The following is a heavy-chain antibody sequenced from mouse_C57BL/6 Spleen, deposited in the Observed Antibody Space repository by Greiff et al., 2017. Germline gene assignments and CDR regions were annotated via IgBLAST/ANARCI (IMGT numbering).Heavy chain of an antibody. J-gene: IGHJ4*01. CDR2: IYPGDGDT. D-gene: IGHD2-4*01. Sequence: VQLQQSGPELVKPGASVKISCKASGYAFSSSWMNWVKQRPGQGLEWIGRIYPGDGDTNYNGKFKGKATLTADTSSSTAYMQLSSLTSEDSAVYFGARNYDYDGYAMDYWGQGTSVTVSS. CDR1: GYAFSSSW. V-gene: IGHV1-82*01. CDR3: ARNYDYDGYAMDY.